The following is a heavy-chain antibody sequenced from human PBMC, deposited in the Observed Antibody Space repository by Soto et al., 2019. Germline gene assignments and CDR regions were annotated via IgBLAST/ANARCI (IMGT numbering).Heavy chain of an antibody. J-gene: IGHJ4*02. Sequence: GESLKISCKGSGYSFTSYWIGWVRQMPGKGLEWMGIIYPGDSDTRYSPSFQGQVTISADKSISTAYLQWSSLKASDTAMYYCARLAWDSGYEGTTVPFDYWGQGTLVTVSS. CDR3: ARLAWDSGYEGTTVPFDY. CDR1: GYSFTSYW. V-gene: IGHV5-51*01. D-gene: IGHD5-12*01. CDR2: IYPGDSDT.